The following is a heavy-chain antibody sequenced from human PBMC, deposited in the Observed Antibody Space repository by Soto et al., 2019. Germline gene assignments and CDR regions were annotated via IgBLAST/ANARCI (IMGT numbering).Heavy chain of an antibody. CDR3: AKNRHWNYGAPREFDS. Sequence: EVQLLESGGGLVQPGGSLRLSCAASGFTFGNYAMNWVRQAPGKGLQWVSGISNSGGSTYYADSVKGWFTISRDNSNNTLYLQLNSVRAEDTALYYCAKNRHWNYGAPREFDSWGQGTLVTVSS. V-gene: IGHV3-23*01. J-gene: IGHJ4*02. CDR2: ISNSGGST. D-gene: IGHD1-7*01. CDR1: GFTFGNYA.